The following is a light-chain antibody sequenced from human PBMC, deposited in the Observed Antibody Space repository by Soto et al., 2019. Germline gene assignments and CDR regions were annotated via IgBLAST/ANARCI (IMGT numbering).Light chain of an antibody. CDR1: QSVSSSY. CDR2: GAS. V-gene: IGKV3-20*01. Sequence: EIVLTQSPGTLSLSPGERATLSCRASQSVSSSYLAWYQQKPGQAPRLLIYGASSRATGIPDRFSGSGSGTDFTLTISRLEPEDFEVYYCQQYGSSHSFGPGNKVDIK. J-gene: IGKJ3*01. CDR3: QQYGSSHS.